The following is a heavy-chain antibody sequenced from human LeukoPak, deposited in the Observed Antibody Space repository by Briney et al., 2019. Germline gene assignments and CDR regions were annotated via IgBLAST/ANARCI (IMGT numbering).Heavy chain of an antibody. J-gene: IGHJ4*02. Sequence: ASVKVSCKASGYTFTSYGISWVRQAPGQGLEWMGWISAYNGNTNYAQKLQGRVTMTTDTSTSTAYMELRSLRSDDTAVYYCARFGLVGATNSYFDYWGQGTLVTVSS. D-gene: IGHD1-26*01. CDR1: GYTFTSYG. V-gene: IGHV1-18*01. CDR2: ISAYNGNT. CDR3: ARFGLVGATNSYFDY.